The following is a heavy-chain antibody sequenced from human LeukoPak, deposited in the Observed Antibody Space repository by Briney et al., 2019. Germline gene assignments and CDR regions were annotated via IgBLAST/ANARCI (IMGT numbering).Heavy chain of an antibody. D-gene: IGHD1-26*01. CDR1: GFTFSDYY. CDR3: AKGGRGSYSENWFDP. V-gene: IGHV3-11*01. J-gene: IGHJ5*02. CDR2: ISSSGSTI. Sequence: GGSLRLSCAASGFTFSDYYMSWIRQAPGKGLEWVSYISSSGSTIYYADSVKGRFTISRDNAKNSLYLQMNSLRAEDTALYYCAKGGRGSYSENWFDPWGQGTLVTVSS.